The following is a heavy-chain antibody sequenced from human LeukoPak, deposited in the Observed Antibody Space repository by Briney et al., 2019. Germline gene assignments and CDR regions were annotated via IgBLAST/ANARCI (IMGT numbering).Heavy chain of an antibody. D-gene: IGHD2-2*01. J-gene: IGHJ5*02. CDR3: ARVGYCSSTSCWDWFDP. Sequence: ASVKVSCKASGYTFTGYYMHWVRQAPGQGLEWMGRINPNSGGTNYAQKFQGRVTMTRDTSISTAYMELSRLRSDDTAVYYCARVGYCSSTSCWDWFDPWGQGTLVTVSS. V-gene: IGHV1-2*06. CDR1: GYTFTGYY. CDR2: INPNSGGT.